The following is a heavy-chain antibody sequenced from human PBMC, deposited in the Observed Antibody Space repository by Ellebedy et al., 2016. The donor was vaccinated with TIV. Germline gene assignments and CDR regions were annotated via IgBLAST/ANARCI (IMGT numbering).Heavy chain of an antibody. J-gene: IGHJ3*02. CDR3: ASDGVGVLPGDALDI. Sequence: GESLKISCAASGFSFSTHSMNWVRQAPGKGLEWVSYIHYDGTTIYYADSVKGRFTISRDNPRNSLYLEMSSLRDEDTALYYCASDGVGVLPGDALDIWGQGTVVTVSS. D-gene: IGHD1-26*01. CDR1: GFSFSTHS. CDR2: IHYDGTTI. V-gene: IGHV3-48*02.